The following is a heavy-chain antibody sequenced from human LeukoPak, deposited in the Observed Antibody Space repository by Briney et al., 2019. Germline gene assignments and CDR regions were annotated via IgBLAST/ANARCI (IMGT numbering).Heavy chain of an antibody. D-gene: IGHD1-14*01. Sequence: GGALRLSCAAFGFIVRSNHINWVRQAPGKGLEWVSITYSVDTTYYADSVKGRFIISRDDSKNTLSLQMNDLRVEDTAVYYCARERPDSRNLDSWGQGTLVIVSS. V-gene: IGHV3-66*01. CDR3: ARERPDSRNLDS. J-gene: IGHJ4*02. CDR2: TYSVDTT. CDR1: GFIVRSNH.